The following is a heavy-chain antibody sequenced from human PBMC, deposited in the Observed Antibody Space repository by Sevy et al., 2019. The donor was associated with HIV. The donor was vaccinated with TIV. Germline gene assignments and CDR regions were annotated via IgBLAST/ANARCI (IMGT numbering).Heavy chain of an antibody. CDR2: ISPNGATS. J-gene: IGHJ4*02. CDR3: AKDTSGWYDALDQ. CDR1: GFTFGYFA. Sequence: GGSLRLSCEVSGFTFGYFAMSWVRQAPGKGLEWVSGISPNGATSHYAASVRARSTISRDNSKNRMYLQMSSLRAEDTAQYYCAKDTSGWYDALDQWGQGTLVTVSS. V-gene: IGHV3-23*01. D-gene: IGHD6-19*01.